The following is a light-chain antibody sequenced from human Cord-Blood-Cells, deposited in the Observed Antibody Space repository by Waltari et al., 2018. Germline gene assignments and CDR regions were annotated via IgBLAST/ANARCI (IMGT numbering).Light chain of an antibody. CDR1: SSDVGGYNY. CDR3: SSYAGSV. V-gene: IGLV2-8*01. Sequence: QSALTQPPSASGSPGQSVTISCTGPSSDVGGYNYVPWYQQHPGKAPKLMIYEVSKRPSGVPDRFSGSKSGNTASLTVSGLQAEDEADYYCSSYAGSVFGGGTKLTVL. CDR2: EVS. J-gene: IGLJ2*01.